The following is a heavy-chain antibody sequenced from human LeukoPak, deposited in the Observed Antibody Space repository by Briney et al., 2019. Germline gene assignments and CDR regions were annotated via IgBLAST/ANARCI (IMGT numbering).Heavy chain of an antibody. Sequence: ASVKVSCKASGYTFTSYGISWVRQAPGQGLEWMGWINPDNGVTAYAQKFQGRVTMTRDTSISAVYVELSRLRSDDTAVYYCARSDSYTWFDPWGQGTLVTVSS. V-gene: IGHV1-2*02. CDR1: GYTFTSYG. CDR3: ARSDSYTWFDP. D-gene: IGHD2-21*01. J-gene: IGHJ5*02. CDR2: INPDNGVT.